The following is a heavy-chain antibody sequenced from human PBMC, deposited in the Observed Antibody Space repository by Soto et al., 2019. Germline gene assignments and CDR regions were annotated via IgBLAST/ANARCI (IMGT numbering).Heavy chain of an antibody. CDR3: AKDEAFWRGPEY. Sequence: QVQLVESGGGVVQPGRSLRLSCAASGFTFSSYGMHWVRQAPGKGLEWVAVISYDGRNKDYGESVKGRFTISRDNSKNTLYMQMNSLGAEDTAVYYCAKDEAFWRGPEYWGQGTLVTVSS. CDR1: GFTFSSYG. D-gene: IGHD3-3*01. J-gene: IGHJ4*02. CDR2: ISYDGRNK. V-gene: IGHV3-30*18.